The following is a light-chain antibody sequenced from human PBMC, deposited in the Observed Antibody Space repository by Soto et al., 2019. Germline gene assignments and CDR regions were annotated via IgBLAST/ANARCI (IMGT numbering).Light chain of an antibody. CDR3: QQYNSQGT. J-gene: IGKJ1*01. Sequence: DIQMTQSPSTLSASVVDRVTITCRASQSISSWLAWYQQRPGKAPKLLIYDASSLESGVPSRFSGSGSGTEFTLTISSLQPDDFATYYCQQYNSQGTFGQGTKVDIK. CDR1: QSISSW. CDR2: DAS. V-gene: IGKV1-5*01.